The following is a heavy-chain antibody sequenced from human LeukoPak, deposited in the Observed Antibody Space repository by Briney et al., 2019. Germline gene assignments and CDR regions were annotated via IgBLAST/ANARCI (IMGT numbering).Heavy chain of an antibody. CDR2: IRSSGVTGTLI. V-gene: IGHV3-48*03. CDR3: VRGSGWSGSQFGDPFEV. Sequence: PGGSLRLSCAASGFTFRNYDMNWVRQARGRGLEWGSCIRSSGVTGTLIYDADSVKGRFTVSRDNAGNTLYLQMGSLRAEDTAVYYCVRGSGWSGSQFGDPFEVWGQGTTVIVSS. CDR1: GFTFRNYD. J-gene: IGHJ3*01. D-gene: IGHD1-26*01.